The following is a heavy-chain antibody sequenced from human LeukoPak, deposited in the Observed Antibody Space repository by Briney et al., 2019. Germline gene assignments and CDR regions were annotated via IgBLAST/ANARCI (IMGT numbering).Heavy chain of an antibody. D-gene: IGHD5-18*01. CDR2: INHSGST. V-gene: IGHV4-34*01. CDR1: GGSFSGYY. J-gene: IGHJ4*02. Sequence: SETLSLTCAVYGGSFSGYYWSWIRQPPGKGLEWMGEINHSGSTNYNPSLKSRVTISVDTSKNQFSLKLSSVTAADTAVYYCARVCLRNSQLWSCRPFDYWGQGTLVTVSS. CDR3: ARVCLRNSQLWSCRPFDY.